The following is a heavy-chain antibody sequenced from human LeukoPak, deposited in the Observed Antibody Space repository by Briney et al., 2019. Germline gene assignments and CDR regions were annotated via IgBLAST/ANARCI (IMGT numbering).Heavy chain of an antibody. D-gene: IGHD6-13*01. CDR1: GYTFTGYY. CDR3: ARGPIFSSSWYVDY. CDR2: INPNSGNT. V-gene: IGHV1-8*02. J-gene: IGHJ4*02. Sequence: GASVKVSCKASGYTFTGYYMHWVRQAPGQGLEWMGWINPNSGNTGYAQKFQGRVTMTRNTSISTAYMELSSLRSEDTAVYYCARGPIFSSSWYVDYWGQGTLVTVSS.